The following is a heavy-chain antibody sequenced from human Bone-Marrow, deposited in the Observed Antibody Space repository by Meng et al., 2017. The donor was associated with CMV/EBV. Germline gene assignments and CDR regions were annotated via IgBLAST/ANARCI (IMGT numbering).Heavy chain of an antibody. Sequence: GESLKISCAASGFTFSSYSMNWVRQAPGKGLEWVSSISSSSSYIYYADSVKGRFTISRDNAKNSLYLQMNSLRAEDTAVYYCARLYCSSTSCPQGMYFDYWGQGTLVTVYS. CDR2: ISSSSSYI. V-gene: IGHV3-21*01. CDR3: ARLYCSSTSCPQGMYFDY. CDR1: GFTFSSYS. J-gene: IGHJ4*02. D-gene: IGHD2-2*01.